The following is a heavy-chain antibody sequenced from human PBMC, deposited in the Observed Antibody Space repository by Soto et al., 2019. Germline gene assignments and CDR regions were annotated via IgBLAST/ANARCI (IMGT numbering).Heavy chain of an antibody. V-gene: IGHV3-30*18. CDR1: GFTFSSYG. CDR2: ISYDGNYK. Sequence: QVQLVESGGGVVQPGRSLRLSCAASGFTFSSYGMHWVRQAPGKGLECVAIISYDGNYKYYADSVKGRFTISRDNSKTTLYLQMNSLRAEDTAVYYCGKVATYYYDSTFDYWGQGTLVTVSP. CDR3: GKVATYYYDSTFDY. J-gene: IGHJ4*02. D-gene: IGHD3-22*01.